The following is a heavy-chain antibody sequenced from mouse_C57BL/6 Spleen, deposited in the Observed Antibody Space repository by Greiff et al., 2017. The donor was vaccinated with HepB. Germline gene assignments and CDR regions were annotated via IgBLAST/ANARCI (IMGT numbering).Heavy chain of an antibody. V-gene: IGHV1-80*01. J-gene: IGHJ2*01. Sequence: QVHVKQSGAELVKPGASVKISCKASGYAFSSYWMNWVKQRPGKGLEWIGQIYPGDGDTNYNGKFKGKATLTADKSSSTAYMQLSSLTSEDSAVYFCASGGTTVVAPFDYWGQGTTLTVSS. D-gene: IGHD1-1*01. CDR1: GYAFSSYW. CDR3: ASGGTTVVAPFDY. CDR2: IYPGDGDT.